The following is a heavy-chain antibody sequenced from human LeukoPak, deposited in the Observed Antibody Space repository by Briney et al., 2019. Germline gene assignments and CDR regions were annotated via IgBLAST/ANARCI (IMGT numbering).Heavy chain of an antibody. J-gene: IGHJ4*02. Sequence: PLETLSLTCTVSGGSISSGGYYWSWIRQPPGKGLEWIGYIYHSGSTYYNPSLKSRVTISVDRSKNQFSLKLSSVTAADTAVYYCARSGEYYYDIMTGYSYYFDYWGQGTLVTVSS. CDR3: ARSGEYYYDIMTGYSYYFDY. D-gene: IGHD3-9*01. V-gene: IGHV4-30-2*01. CDR1: GGSISSGGYY. CDR2: IYHSGST.